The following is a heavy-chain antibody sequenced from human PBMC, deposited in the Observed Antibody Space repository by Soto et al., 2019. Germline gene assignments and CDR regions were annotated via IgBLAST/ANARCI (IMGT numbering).Heavy chain of an antibody. Sequence: QVQLVESGGGVVQPGRSLRLSCAASGFTFSSYAMHWVRQAPGKGLEWVAVISYDGSNKYYADSVKGRFTISRDNSKNTLYLQMNNLRAEDTAVYYCARDSPRGSSFDYWGQGTLVTVSS. J-gene: IGHJ4*02. CDR3: ARDSPRGSSFDY. CDR2: ISYDGSNK. V-gene: IGHV3-30-3*01. D-gene: IGHD6-6*01. CDR1: GFTFSSYA.